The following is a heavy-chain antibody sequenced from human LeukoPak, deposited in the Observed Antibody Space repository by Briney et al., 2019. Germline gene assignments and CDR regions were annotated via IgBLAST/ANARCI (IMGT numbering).Heavy chain of an antibody. CDR1: GGSISSRSCY. Sequence: AETLSLTCSVSGGSISSRSCYWGWIRQPPGKGLEWIGGIYYSGSTYYNPSLKSRVTISVDTSKNQFSLKLSSVTAADTAVYYCASLQIPGGFDPWGQGTLVTVSS. CDR2: IYYSGST. CDR3: ASLQIPGGFDP. J-gene: IGHJ5*02. V-gene: IGHV4-39*07. D-gene: IGHD4-11*01.